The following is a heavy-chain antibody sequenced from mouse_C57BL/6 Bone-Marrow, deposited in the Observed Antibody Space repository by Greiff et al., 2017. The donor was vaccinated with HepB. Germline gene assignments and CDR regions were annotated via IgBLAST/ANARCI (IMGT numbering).Heavy chain of an antibody. V-gene: IGHV1-53*01. CDR1: GYTFTSYW. CDR2: INPSNGGT. D-gene: IGHD1-1*01. CDR3: AREEVRTVVLDY. J-gene: IGHJ2*01. Sequence: VKLQQPGTELVKPGASVKLSCKASGYTFTSYWMHWVKQRPGQGLEWIGNINPSNGGTNYNEKFKSKATLTVDKSSSTAYMQLSSLTSEDSAVYYCAREEVRTVVLDYWGQVTTLTVSS.